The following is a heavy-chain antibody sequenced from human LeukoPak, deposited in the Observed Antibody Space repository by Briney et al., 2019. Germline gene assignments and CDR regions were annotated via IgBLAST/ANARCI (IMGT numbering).Heavy chain of an antibody. CDR1: GYTFTSYG. J-gene: IGHJ4*02. CDR3: ARFSSGWSFDY. Sequence: GASVKVSCRASGYTFTSYGISWVRQAPGQGLEWMGWINPNSGGTNYALKFQGRVTMTRDTSISTAYMELSRLRSDDTAVYYCARFSSGWSFDYWGQGTLVTVSS. V-gene: IGHV1-2*02. CDR2: INPNSGGT. D-gene: IGHD6-19*01.